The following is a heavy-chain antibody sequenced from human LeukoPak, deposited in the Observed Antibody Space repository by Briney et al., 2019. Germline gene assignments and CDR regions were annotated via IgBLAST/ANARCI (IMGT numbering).Heavy chain of an antibody. V-gene: IGHV1-2*06. J-gene: IGHJ4*02. CDR2: INPNSGGT. Sequence: ASVKVSCKASGYTFTGYYMHWVRQAPGQGLEWMGRINPNSGGTNYAQKFQGRVTMTRDTPISTAYMELSRLRSDDTAVYYCARLSLRVGATIDYYFDYWGQGTLVTVSS. D-gene: IGHD1-26*01. CDR1: GYTFTGYY. CDR3: ARLSLRVGATIDYYFDY.